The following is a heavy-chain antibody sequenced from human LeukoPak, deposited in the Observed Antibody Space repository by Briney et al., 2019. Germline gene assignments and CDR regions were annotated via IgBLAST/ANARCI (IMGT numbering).Heavy chain of an antibody. CDR3: AKDTSSSWYLGYFDY. D-gene: IGHD6-13*01. Sequence: GGSLRLSCAASGFTFSSYAMSWVRQAPGKGLEGVSAISGSGGSTYYADSVKGRFTISRDNSKNTLYLQMNSLRAEDTAVYYCAKDTSSSWYLGYFDYWGQGTLVTVSS. CDR2: ISGSGGST. J-gene: IGHJ4*02. V-gene: IGHV3-23*01. CDR1: GFTFSSYA.